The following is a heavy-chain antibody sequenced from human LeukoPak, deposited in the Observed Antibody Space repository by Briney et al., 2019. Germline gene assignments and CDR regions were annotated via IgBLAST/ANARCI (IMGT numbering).Heavy chain of an antibody. J-gene: IGHJ4*02. D-gene: IGHD6-13*01. V-gene: IGHV4-30-2*01. CDR2: IYYSGNT. CDR3: ARGDPSLCPLIAAAGLITNTIDY. Sequence: SQTLSLTCTVSGASISSSGFYWSWIRQPPGEGLEWIGYIYYSGNTYYNPSLKSRVTISGERSKNQFSLKLSSVTAADTAVYYCARGDPSLCPLIAAAGLITNTIDYWGQGTLVTVSS. CDR1: GASISSSGFY.